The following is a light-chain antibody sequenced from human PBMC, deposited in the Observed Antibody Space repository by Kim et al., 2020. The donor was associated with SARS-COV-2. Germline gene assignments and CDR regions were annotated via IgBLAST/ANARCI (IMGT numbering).Light chain of an antibody. CDR1: QGISHS. CDR3: QKYDSAPWT. V-gene: IGKV1-27*01. CDR2: GAS. J-gene: IGKJ1*01. Sequence: DIQMAQSPSSLSASVGDRVTITCRASQGISHSLAWYRQKPGKVPMLLIYGASTLQSGVPSRFSGSGSGTDFTLTISSLQPEDAATYCCQKYDSAPWTIGQGTRVDIK.